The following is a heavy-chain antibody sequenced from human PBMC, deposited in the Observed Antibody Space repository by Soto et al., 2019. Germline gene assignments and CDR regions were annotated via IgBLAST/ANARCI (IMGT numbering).Heavy chain of an antibody. Sequence: SETLSLTCTVSGGYIISGGSYWNWIRKRPGKGLEWIGYIYHSGSTNYNPSLKSRVTISVDTSKNQFSLKLNSVTAADTAVYYCARRPGVPAADYYYYFYMDVWGKGTTVTVSS. D-gene: IGHD2-2*01. CDR3: ARRPGVPAADYYYYFYMDV. CDR2: IYHSGST. CDR1: GGYIISGGSY. J-gene: IGHJ6*03. V-gene: IGHV4-61*08.